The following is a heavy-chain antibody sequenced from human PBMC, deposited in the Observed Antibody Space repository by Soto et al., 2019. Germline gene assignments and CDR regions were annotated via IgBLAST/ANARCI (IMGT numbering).Heavy chain of an antibody. Sequence: SVKVSCKASGGTFSSYAISWVRQAPGQGLELMGGIIPIFGTANYAQKFQGRVTITADESTSTAYMELSSLRSEDTAVYYCAIDPVTHDSRGYYPTGYWGQGTLVTVSS. J-gene: IGHJ4*02. V-gene: IGHV1-69*13. CDR1: GGTFSSYA. D-gene: IGHD3-22*01. CDR2: IIPIFGTA. CDR3: AIDPVTHDSRGYYPTGY.